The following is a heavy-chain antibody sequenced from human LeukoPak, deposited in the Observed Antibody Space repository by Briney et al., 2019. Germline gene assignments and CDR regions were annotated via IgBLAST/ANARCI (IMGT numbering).Heavy chain of an antibody. CDR3: AKVGRSYYYGSGSYDY. CDR1: GFTFSSYA. D-gene: IGHD3-10*01. CDR2: ISGSGGST. V-gene: IGHV3-23*01. J-gene: IGHJ4*02. Sequence: GGSLRLSCAASGFTFSSYAMSWVRQAPGKGLEWVSAISGSGGSTYYADSVKGRFTISRDNSKNTLYLQMNSLRAEDTAVYYCAKVGRSYYYGSGSYDYWGQGTLVTVSS.